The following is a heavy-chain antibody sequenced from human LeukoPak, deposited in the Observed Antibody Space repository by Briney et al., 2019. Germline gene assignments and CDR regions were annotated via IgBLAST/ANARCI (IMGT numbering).Heavy chain of an antibody. D-gene: IGHD2-15*01. CDR3: ARDESAAGAFDI. CDR1: GDSISSYY. CDR2: IYYSGST. Sequence: SETLSLTCTVSGDSISSYYWSWIRQPPGKGLEWIGYIYYSGSTNYHPSLKSRVTISVDTSKNQVSLKLSSVTAADTAVYYCARDESAAGAFDIWGQGTMVTVSS. V-gene: IGHV4-59*01. J-gene: IGHJ3*02.